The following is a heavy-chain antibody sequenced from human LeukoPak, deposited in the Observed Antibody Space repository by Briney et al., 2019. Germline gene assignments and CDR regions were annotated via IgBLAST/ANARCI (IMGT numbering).Heavy chain of an antibody. V-gene: IGHV4-34*01. J-gene: IGHJ4*02. CDR2: INHSGST. D-gene: IGHD6-13*01. Sequence: SETLSLTCAVYGGSFSGYYWSWIRQPPGKGLEWIGEINHSGSTNYNPSLKSRVTISVDTSKNQFSLKLSSVTAADTAVYYCARATYSSSLGYWGQGTLVTVSS. CDR3: ARATYSSSLGY. CDR1: GGSFSGYY.